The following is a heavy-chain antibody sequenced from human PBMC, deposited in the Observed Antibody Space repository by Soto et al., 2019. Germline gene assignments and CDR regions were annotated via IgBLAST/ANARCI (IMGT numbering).Heavy chain of an antibody. CDR2: IIPIFGTA. Sequence: GASVKVSCKASGGTFSSYAISWVRQAPGQGLEWMGGIIPIFGTANYAQKFQGRVTITADESTSTAYMELSSLRSEDTAVYYCARDRRGYSYGHYYYYGMDVWGQGTTVTVS. J-gene: IGHJ6*02. D-gene: IGHD5-18*01. V-gene: IGHV1-69*13. CDR1: GGTFSSYA. CDR3: ARDRRGYSYGHYYYYGMDV.